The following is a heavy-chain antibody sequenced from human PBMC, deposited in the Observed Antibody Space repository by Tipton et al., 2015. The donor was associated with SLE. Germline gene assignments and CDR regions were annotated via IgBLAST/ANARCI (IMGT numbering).Heavy chain of an antibody. D-gene: IGHD6-19*01. CDR3: ASFVAGHYFDY. CDR1: GGSIGSSY. CDR2: IYYSGST. Sequence: TLSLTCTVSGGSIGSSYWSWIRQPPGKGLEWIGSIYYSGSTNYNPSLKSRVTILVDRSKKQFSLNLSSVTAADTAVYYCASFVAGHYFDYWGQGTLVTVSS. V-gene: IGHV4-59*01. J-gene: IGHJ4*02.